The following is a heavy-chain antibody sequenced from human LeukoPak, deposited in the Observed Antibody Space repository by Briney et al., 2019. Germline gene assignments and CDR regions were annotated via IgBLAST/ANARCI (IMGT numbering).Heavy chain of an antibody. V-gene: IGHV3-48*01. Sequence: GGSLRLSCAASGFTFSSYSMNWVRQAPGKGLEWVPYISSSSSTIYYADSVKGRFTISRDNAKNSLYLQMNSLRAEDTAVYYCASGCSGGSCYFGYYYYGMDVWGQGTTVTVSS. CDR1: GFTFSSYS. J-gene: IGHJ6*02. CDR3: ASGCSGGSCYFGYYYYGMDV. D-gene: IGHD2-15*01. CDR2: ISSSSSTI.